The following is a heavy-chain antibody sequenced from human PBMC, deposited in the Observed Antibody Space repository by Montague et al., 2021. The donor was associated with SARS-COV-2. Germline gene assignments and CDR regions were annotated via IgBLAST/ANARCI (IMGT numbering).Heavy chain of an antibody. D-gene: IGHD1-14*01. V-gene: IGHV4-59*02. Sequence: SETLSLTCTVSGASVSSSDWGCIRQSPGKGLEWIGYFYNVGSTDYNPSRKSRATISRDTSKNQFSLKVRSVTAADTAVYYCARETMTADAFVIWGQGTMVTVSS. CDR2: FYNVGST. CDR3: ARETMTADAFVI. CDR1: GASVSSSD. J-gene: IGHJ3*02.